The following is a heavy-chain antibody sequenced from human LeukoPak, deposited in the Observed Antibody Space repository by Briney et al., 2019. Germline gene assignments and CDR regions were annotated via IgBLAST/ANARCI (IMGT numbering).Heavy chain of an antibody. CDR1: GFTFSSYS. D-gene: IGHD3-22*01. J-gene: IGHJ4*02. CDR3: ARGRSGYDYDY. CDR2: ISSSSSTI. Sequence: GGSLRLSCAASGFTFSSYSMNWVRQAPGKGLEWVSYISSSSSTIYYADSVKGRFTISRDNAKNSLYLQMNSLRAEDTAVYYCARGRSGYDYDYWGQGTLVTVSS. V-gene: IGHV3-48*01.